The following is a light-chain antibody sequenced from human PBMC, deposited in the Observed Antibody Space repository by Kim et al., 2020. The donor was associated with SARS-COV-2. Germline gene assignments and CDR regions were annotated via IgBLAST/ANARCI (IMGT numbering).Light chain of an antibody. CDR2: YDS. V-gene: IGLV3-21*04. Sequence: SYELTQPPSVSVAPGKTARITWGGNNIGSKSVHWYQQKPGQAPVLVIYYDSDRPSGIPERFSGSNSGNTATLTISRVEAGDEADYYCQVWDRSSDHPVFG. J-gene: IGLJ3*02. CDR1: NIGSKS. CDR3: QVWDRSSDHPV.